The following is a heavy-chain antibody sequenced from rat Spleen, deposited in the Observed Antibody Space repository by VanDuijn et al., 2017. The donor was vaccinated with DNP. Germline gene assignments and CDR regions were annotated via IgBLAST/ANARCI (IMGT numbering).Heavy chain of an antibody. CDR2: ITGGSGTT. CDR1: GFSFSNYY. V-gene: IGHV5-25*01. CDR3: ATASLAY. Sequence: EVQLVESGGGLVQPGRSMKLSCAASGFSFSNYYMAWVRQAPKKGLEWIASITGGSGTTSYPDSVKGRFTISRDDAKNTQYLQMDSLRSEDTATYYCATASLAYWGRGTLVTVSS. J-gene: IGHJ3*01.